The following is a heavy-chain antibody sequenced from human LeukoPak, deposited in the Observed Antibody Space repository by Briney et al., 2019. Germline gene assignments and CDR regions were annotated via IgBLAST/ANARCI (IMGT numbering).Heavy chain of an antibody. D-gene: IGHD4-23*01. CDR3: ASTKGDVDTVVQFDY. CDR1: GFTFSSYG. CDR2: IRYDSRSK. Sequence: GGSLRLSCAASGFTFSSYGMHWVRQAPGKGLEWVAFIRYDSRSKYYADSVRGRFTISRDNSKNTLYLQMNSLRAEDTAVYYCASTKGDVDTVVQFDYWGQGTLVTVSS. V-gene: IGHV3-30*02. J-gene: IGHJ4*02.